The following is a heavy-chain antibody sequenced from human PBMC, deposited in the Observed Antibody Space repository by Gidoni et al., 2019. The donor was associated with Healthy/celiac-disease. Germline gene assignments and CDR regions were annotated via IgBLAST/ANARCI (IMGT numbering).Heavy chain of an antibody. D-gene: IGHD4-17*01. J-gene: IGHJ4*02. CDR1: GFPFSSYA. CDR2: ISYDGSNK. V-gene: IGHV3-30-3*01. CDR3: ARDRDYGDAHDY. Sequence: QVQLVESGGGVVQPGRSLRLSCAASGFPFSSYAMHWVRQAPGKGLEWVAVISYDGSNKYYADSVKGRFTISRDNSKNTLYLQMNSLRAEDTAVYYCARDRDYGDAHDYWGQGTLVTVSS.